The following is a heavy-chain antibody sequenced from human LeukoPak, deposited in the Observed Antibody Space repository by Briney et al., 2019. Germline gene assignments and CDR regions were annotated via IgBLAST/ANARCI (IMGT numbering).Heavy chain of an antibody. V-gene: IGHV1-8*01. CDR2: MNPNSGNT. CDR3: ARGHRVRSGSSWPVV. J-gene: IGHJ6*02. CDR1: GYTFTSYD. D-gene: IGHD6-13*01. Sequence: GASVKVSCKASGYTFTSYDINWVRQATGQGLEWMEWMNPNSGNTGYAQKFQGRVTMTRNTSISTAYMELSSLRSEDTAVYYCARGHRVRSGSSWPVVWGQGTTVTVSS.